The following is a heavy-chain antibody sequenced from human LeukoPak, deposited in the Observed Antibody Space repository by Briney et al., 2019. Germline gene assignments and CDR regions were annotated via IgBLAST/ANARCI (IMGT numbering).Heavy chain of an antibody. CDR2: IFTGGST. CDR3: ARGTHYYDSSGYYSEYFQH. CDR1: GFIVSSNY. Sequence: GGSLRLSCAASGFIVSSNYMSWVRQAPGKRLEWVSVIFTGGSTYYADSVRGRFIISRDNSKNTLYLQMDSLGAEDTAVYYCARGTHYYDSSGYYSEYFQHWGQGTLVTVSS. J-gene: IGHJ1*01. D-gene: IGHD3-22*01. V-gene: IGHV3-53*01.